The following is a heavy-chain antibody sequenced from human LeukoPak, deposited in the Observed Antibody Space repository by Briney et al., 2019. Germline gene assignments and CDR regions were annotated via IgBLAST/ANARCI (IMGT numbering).Heavy chain of an antibody. CDR3: ARVREDPWNSAPHAFDI. D-gene: IGHD1-1*01. V-gene: IGHV4-38-2*02. J-gene: IGHJ3*02. Sequence: PSETLSLTCSVSGYSISSGYYWGWIRPPPGKGLEWIGNIYHFGTTYYNPSLKSRVTISVDTSNNQFSLKLSSVTAADTAVYYCARVREDPWNSAPHAFDIWGQGTMVTVSS. CDR2: IYHFGTT. CDR1: GYSISSGYY.